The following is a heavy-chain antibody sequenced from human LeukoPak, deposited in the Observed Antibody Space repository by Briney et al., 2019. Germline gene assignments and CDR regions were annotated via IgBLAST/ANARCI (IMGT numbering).Heavy chain of an antibody. D-gene: IGHD3-22*01. CDR1: GYTFTSYD. CDR2: ISAYNGNT. J-gene: IGHJ4*02. CDR3: AREMTYYDSSGYYYAQYYFDY. V-gene: IGHV1-18*01. Sequence: ASVKVSCKASGYTFTSYDISWVRQAPGQGLEWMGWISAYNGNTNYAQKLQGRVTMTTDTSTSTAYMELRSLRSDDTAVYYCAREMTYYDSSGYYYAQYYFDYWGQGTLVTVSS.